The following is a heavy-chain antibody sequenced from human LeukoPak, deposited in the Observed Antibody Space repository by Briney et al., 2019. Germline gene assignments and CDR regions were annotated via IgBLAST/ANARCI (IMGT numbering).Heavy chain of an antibody. CDR1: GYTFTNSD. CDR2: ISAYNGNT. V-gene: IGHV1-18*01. Sequence: ASVKVSCKASGYTFTNSDMNWVRQAPGRGLEWMGWISAYNGNTNYAQKLQGRVTMTTDTSTSTAYMELRSLRSDDTAVYYCARASPYYYGSVTFDPWGQGTLVTVSS. J-gene: IGHJ5*02. D-gene: IGHD3-10*01. CDR3: ARASPYYYGSVTFDP.